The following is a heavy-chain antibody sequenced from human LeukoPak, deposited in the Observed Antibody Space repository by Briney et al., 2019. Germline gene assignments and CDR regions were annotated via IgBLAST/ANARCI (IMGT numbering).Heavy chain of an antibody. CDR3: ASGTIVGARGADN. D-gene: IGHD1-26*01. J-gene: IGHJ4*02. Sequence: PGGSLRLSCAGSGFTFSTCNMKWVRQAPGKALEWVSSISGSSYHIYYADSVKGRFTISRDNANNLLYLQMNSLRAEDTAVYYCASGTIVGARGADNWGQGTLVTVSS. CDR2: ISGSSYHI. CDR1: GFTFSTCN. V-gene: IGHV3-21*01.